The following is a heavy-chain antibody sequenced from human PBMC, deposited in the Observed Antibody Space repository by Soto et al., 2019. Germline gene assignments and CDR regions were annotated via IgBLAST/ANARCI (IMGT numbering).Heavy chain of an antibody. CDR3: ARPYCITVACYLSLYSVDV. CDR2: ISSDGSKK. D-gene: IGHD2-15*01. CDR1: RFTFSACA. J-gene: IGHJ6*02. V-gene: IGHV3-30-3*01. Sequence: QVQLVESGGGLVQPGRSLRLSCAASRFTFSACAMHWVRQAPGKGLEWVAVISSDGSKKYYGGSVRGRFTVSRDNSKNTLCLQMNSLRGGDRAVYHCARPYCITVACYLSLYSVDVWCQGTTVTGSS.